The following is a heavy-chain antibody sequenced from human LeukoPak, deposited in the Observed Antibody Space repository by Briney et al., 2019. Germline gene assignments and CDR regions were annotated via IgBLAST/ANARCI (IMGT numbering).Heavy chain of an antibody. CDR3: AKDIRSYYYDSSGLDY. CDR2: ISWNSGSI. CDR1: GFTLDDYA. D-gene: IGHD3-22*01. V-gene: IGHV3-9*01. Sequence: PGGSLRLSCAASGFTLDDYAMPWVRQAPGKGLEWVSGISWNSGSIGYADSVKGRLTISRDNAKNSLYLQMNGLRAEDTALYYCAKDIRSYYYDSSGLDYWGQGTLVTVAS. J-gene: IGHJ4*02.